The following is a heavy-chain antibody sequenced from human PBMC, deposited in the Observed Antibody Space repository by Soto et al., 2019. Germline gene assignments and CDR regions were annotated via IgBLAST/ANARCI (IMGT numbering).Heavy chain of an antibody. V-gene: IGHV3-66*01. D-gene: IGHD6-19*01. Sequence: GGSLRLSCAASGFTVSSNYMSWVRQAPGKGLEWVSVIYSGGSTYYADSVKGRFTISRDNSKNTLYLQMNSLRVEDTAVYYCAKPVLPGIAVAGSEAFDLWGQGTTVTVSS. CDR1: GFTVSSNY. CDR3: AKPVLPGIAVAGSEAFDL. J-gene: IGHJ3*01. CDR2: IYSGGST.